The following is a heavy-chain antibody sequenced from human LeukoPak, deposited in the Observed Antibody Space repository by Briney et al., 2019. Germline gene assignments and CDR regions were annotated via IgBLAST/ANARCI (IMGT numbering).Heavy chain of an antibody. D-gene: IGHD2-2*01. J-gene: IGHJ4*02. Sequence: GGSLRLSCAASGFTFKTYTMHWVRQAPGMGLEWVSSISSSSSYIFYADSVKGRFTISRDNSKNTVSLQMNSLRVEDTAVYYCTRDHITSWQIDFWGQGTMVTVSS. V-gene: IGHV3-21*04. CDR1: GFTFKTYT. CDR3: TRDHITSWQIDF. CDR2: ISSSSSYI.